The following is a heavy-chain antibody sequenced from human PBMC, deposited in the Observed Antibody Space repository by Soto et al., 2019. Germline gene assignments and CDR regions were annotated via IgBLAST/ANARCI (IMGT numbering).Heavy chain of an antibody. CDR1: GFTFSSYA. Sequence: EVQLVESGGGLVQPGGSLRLSCAASGFTFSSYAMHWVRQAPGTGLEYVSAISSNGGSTYYANSVKGSFTISSDNSKNTLYLQMGSLRAEDMAVYYCARGSSSLYTNNWFDPWGQGTRVTVSS. D-gene: IGHD6-13*01. CDR3: ARGSSSLYTNNWFDP. V-gene: IGHV3-64*01. J-gene: IGHJ5*02. CDR2: ISSNGGST.